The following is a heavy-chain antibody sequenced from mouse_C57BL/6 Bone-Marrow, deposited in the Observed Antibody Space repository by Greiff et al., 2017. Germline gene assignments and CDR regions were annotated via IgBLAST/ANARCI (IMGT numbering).Heavy chain of an antibody. Sequence: VQLQQSGAELARPGASVKMSCKASGYTFTSYTMHWVKQRPGQGLEWIGYINPSSGYTKYNQKFKDKATLTADKSTSTAYMQLSSLTSKDSAVYYCERAGYYNIFDYWGQGTTRPVSS. CDR3: ERAGYYNIFDY. J-gene: IGHJ2*01. CDR1: GYTFTSYT. CDR2: INPSSGYT. D-gene: IGHD1-1*01. V-gene: IGHV1-4*01.